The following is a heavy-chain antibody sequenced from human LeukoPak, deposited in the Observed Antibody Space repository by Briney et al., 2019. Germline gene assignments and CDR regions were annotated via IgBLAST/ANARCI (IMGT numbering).Heavy chain of an antibody. V-gene: IGHV4-39*01. J-gene: IGHJ4*02. D-gene: IGHD3-9*01. CDR2: IYYSGST. Sequence: SETLSLTCTVSGGSISSSSYYWGWIRQPPGKGLEWIGSIYYSGSTYYNPSLKSRVTISVDTSKNQFSLKLSSVTAADTAVYYCARHILTGCSNFDYWGQGTLVTVSS. CDR1: GGSISSSSYY. CDR3: ARHILTGCSNFDY.